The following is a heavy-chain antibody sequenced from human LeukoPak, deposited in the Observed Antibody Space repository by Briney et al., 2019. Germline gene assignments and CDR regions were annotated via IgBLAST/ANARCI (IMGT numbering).Heavy chain of an antibody. CDR1: GFTGSHNY. Sequence: GGSLRLPCAASGFTGSHNYMSWVRQAPGKGLEWVSATHSSGGTYYADSVKGRFTISRDTSKNTLYLQINSLSVEDTAVYYCIVFGDSNHWGQGTLVTVSS. J-gene: IGHJ5*02. D-gene: IGHD4-17*01. CDR3: IVFGDSNH. CDR2: THSSGGT. V-gene: IGHV3-53*01.